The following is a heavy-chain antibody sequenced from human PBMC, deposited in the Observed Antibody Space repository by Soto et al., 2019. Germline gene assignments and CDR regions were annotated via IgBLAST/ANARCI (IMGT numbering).Heavy chain of an antibody. V-gene: IGHV4-31*03. Sequence: SETLSLTCTVSGGSISSGGYYWSWIRQHPGKGLEWIGYIYYSGSTYYNPSLKSRVTISVDTSKNQFSLKLSSVTAADTAVYYCARAPITNPGIDYWGRGTLVAVSS. D-gene: IGHD6-13*01. J-gene: IGHJ4*02. CDR3: ARAPITNPGIDY. CDR1: GGSISSGGYY. CDR2: IYYSGST.